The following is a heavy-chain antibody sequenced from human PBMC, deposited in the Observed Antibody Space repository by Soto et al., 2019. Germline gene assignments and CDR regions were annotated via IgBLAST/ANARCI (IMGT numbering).Heavy chain of an antibody. CDR1: GFTFDDYA. V-gene: IGHV3-9*01. CDR2: ISWNSGSI. Sequence: GGSLRLSCAASGFTFDDYAMHWVRQAPGKGLEWVSGISWNSGSIGYADSVKGRFTISRDNAKNSLYLQMNSLRAEDTALYYCAKDLSFEDEYGSGSYSGFDYWGQGTLVTVSS. CDR3: AKDLSFEDEYGSGSYSGFDY. D-gene: IGHD3-10*01. J-gene: IGHJ4*02.